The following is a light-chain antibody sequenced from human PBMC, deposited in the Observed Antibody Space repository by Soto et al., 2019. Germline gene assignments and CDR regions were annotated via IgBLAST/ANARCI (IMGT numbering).Light chain of an antibody. J-gene: IGLJ1*01. CDR3: AAWDDSLNVYV. Sequence: QCVLTQPPSASGSPGQSVTISCTGVSSDVGGYDYVLWYQQYPGKAPKLIIFEVNQRPSGVPDRFSGSKSGTSASLAISGLQSEDEADYYCAAWDDSLNVYVFGIGTKVTVL. CDR2: EVN. V-gene: IGLV2-8*01. CDR1: SSDVGGYDY.